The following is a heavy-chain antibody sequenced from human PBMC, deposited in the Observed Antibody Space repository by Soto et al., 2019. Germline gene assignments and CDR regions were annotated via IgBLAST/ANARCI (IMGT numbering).Heavy chain of an antibody. CDR2: IYHSGST. CDR1: GGSISSSNW. Sequence: PSETLSLTCAVSGGSISSSNWWSWVRQPPGKGLEWIGEIYHSGSTNYNPSLKSRVTISVDKSKNQFSLKLSSVTAADTAVYYCARDFRGVSYYYYYGMDVWGQGTTVTVSS. D-gene: IGHD3-10*01. J-gene: IGHJ6*02. V-gene: IGHV4-4*02. CDR3: ARDFRGVSYYYYYGMDV.